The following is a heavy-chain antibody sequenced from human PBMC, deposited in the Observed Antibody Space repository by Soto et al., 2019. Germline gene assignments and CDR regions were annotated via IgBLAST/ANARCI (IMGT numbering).Heavy chain of an antibody. V-gene: IGHV4-59*01. D-gene: IGHD3-10*01. J-gene: IGHJ6*03. CDR1: GGSISSYY. CDR2: IYYSGST. CDR3: ARTGYGSGSYLSSQYYYYYYMDV. Sequence: PSETLSLTCTVSGGSISSYYWSWIRQPPGKGLEWIGYIYYSGSTNYNPSLMSRVTISVDTSKNQFSLKLSSVTAADTAVYYCARTGYGSGSYLSSQYYYYYYMDVWGKGTTVT.